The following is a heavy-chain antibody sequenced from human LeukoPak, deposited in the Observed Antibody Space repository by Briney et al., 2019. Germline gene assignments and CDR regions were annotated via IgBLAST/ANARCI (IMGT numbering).Heavy chain of an antibody. D-gene: IGHD2-15*01. CDR2: IYYSGST. Sequence: SETLSLTCTVSGGSISSYYWSWIRQPPGKGLEWIGYIYYSGSTNYNPSLKSRVTISVDTSKNQFSLKLSSVTAADTAVYYCARSDRSGPGRWFDPWGQGTLVTVSS. V-gene: IGHV4-59*08. J-gene: IGHJ5*02. CDR1: GGSISSYY. CDR3: ARSDRSGPGRWFDP.